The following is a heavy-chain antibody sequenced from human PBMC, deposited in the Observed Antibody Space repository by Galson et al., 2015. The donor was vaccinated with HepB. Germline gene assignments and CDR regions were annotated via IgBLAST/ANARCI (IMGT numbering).Heavy chain of an antibody. V-gene: IGHV3-23*01. CDR3: ASEAPDCGGDCYSEY. Sequence: SLRLSCAASGFIFTNYGMAWVRQAPGKGLSWISAISGSDDSIYYAESVKGRFTFSRDQSKNTLSLQMNNLRADDSGVYYCASEAPDCGGDCYSEYWGQGVLVTVSS. D-gene: IGHD2-21*02. CDR1: GFIFTNYG. J-gene: IGHJ4*02. CDR2: ISGSDDSI.